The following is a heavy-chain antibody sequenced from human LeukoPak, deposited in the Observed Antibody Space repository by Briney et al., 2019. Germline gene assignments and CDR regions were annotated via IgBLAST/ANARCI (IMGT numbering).Heavy chain of an antibody. CDR3: GKLFYSSGMYHFDY. V-gene: IGHV3-13*04. D-gene: IGHD3-10*01. CDR1: GLTFSGYD. J-gene: IGHJ4*02. Sequence: AGGPLTLPCAASGLTFSGYDMHWAPQSTGKGLEWVSAICFAGDTYYPGPVKGRFNMSKENAQKYLYLQMNNLRAEDAAVFYYGKLFYSSGMYHFDYWGQGTLVTVSA. CDR2: ICFAGDT.